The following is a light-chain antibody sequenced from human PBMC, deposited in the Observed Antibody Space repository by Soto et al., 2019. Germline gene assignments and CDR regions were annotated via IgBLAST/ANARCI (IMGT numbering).Light chain of an antibody. CDR1: RSDVGSYNY. V-gene: IGLV2-11*01. Sequence: QSVLTQPRSVSGSPGQSVAISCTGSRSDVGSYNYVSWYQQHPGKAPKLMIYDVSKRPSGVPGRFSGSKSGNTASLTISGLQAEDEADYYCCSYGGGNTPLVFGGGTKVTVL. CDR3: CSYGGGNTPLV. CDR2: DVS. J-gene: IGLJ2*01.